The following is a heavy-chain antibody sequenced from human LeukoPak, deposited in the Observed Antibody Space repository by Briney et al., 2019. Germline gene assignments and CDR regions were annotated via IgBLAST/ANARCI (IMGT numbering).Heavy chain of an antibody. Sequence: GASVKVSCKASGYTFTSYGISWVRQAPGQGLEWMGWISAYNGNTNYAQKLQGRVTMTTDTSTSTAYMELRSLRSDDTAVYYCARISGYEPTGGYGYWGQGTLVTVSS. J-gene: IGHJ4*02. CDR2: ISAYNGNT. CDR1: GYTFTSYG. V-gene: IGHV1-18*01. D-gene: IGHD5-12*01. CDR3: ARISGYEPTGGYGY.